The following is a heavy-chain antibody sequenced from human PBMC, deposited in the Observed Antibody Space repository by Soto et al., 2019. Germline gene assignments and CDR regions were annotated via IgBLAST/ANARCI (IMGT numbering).Heavy chain of an antibody. Sequence: PSETLSLTCTVSGGSVSSETYYWSWIRQSPGKGLEWIGYIYYIGKTDFNPSLNSRGTISVDTSKNQFSLKLSSVAPADTAVYYCARGGYYDSTGYPTFDYWGQGTLVTVSS. CDR2: IYYIGKT. J-gene: IGHJ4*02. CDR1: GGSVSSETYY. D-gene: IGHD3-22*01. CDR3: ARGGYYDSTGYPTFDY. V-gene: IGHV4-61*01.